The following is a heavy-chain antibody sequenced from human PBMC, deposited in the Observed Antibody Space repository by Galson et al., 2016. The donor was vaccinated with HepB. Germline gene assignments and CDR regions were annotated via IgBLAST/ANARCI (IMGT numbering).Heavy chain of an antibody. V-gene: IGHV3-30-3*01. CDR2: ISYDGSNK. CDR1: GFTFSSYA. Sequence: SLRLSCAASGFTFSSYAMHWVRQAPGKGLEWVAVISYDGSNKYYADSVKGRFTISRDNSENTLYLQMNSLRAGDTAVYYCARKELYYYYYGMDVWGQGTTVTVSS. J-gene: IGHJ6*02. D-gene: IGHD1-7*01. CDR3: ARKELYYYYYGMDV.